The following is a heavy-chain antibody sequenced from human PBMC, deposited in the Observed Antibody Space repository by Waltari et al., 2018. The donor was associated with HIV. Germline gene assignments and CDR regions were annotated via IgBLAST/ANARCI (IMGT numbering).Heavy chain of an antibody. J-gene: IGHJ4*02. CDR2: ISAYNGNT. CDR3: ARDSKGDFWSGPISKDY. Sequence: QVQLVQSGAEVKKPGASVKVSCKASGYTFTSSGISWVRQAPGQGLEWMGWISAYNGNTNSAQKLQGRVTMTTDTSTSTAYMELRSLRSDDTAVYYCARDSKGDFWSGPISKDYWGQGTLVTVSS. CDR1: GYTFTSSG. D-gene: IGHD3-3*01. V-gene: IGHV1-18*01.